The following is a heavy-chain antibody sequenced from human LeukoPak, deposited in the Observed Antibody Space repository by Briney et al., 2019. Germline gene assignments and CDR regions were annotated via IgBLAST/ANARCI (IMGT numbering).Heavy chain of an antibody. V-gene: IGHV3-23*01. Sequence: GGSLRVSCAASGFTFSSSDMSWVRKAAGKGLEWVSVISGSGGRTYYADSVNGRFTISRDNSKNTLYLQMNSLTAEDTAVYYCAKDFLDSAAGTTWFDPWGQGTLVTVSS. J-gene: IGHJ5*02. CDR3: AKDFLDSAAGTTWFDP. CDR2: ISGSGGRT. CDR1: GFTFSSSD. D-gene: IGHD6-13*01.